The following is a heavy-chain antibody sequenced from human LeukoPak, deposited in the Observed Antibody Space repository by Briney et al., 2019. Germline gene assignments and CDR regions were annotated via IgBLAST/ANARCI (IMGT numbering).Heavy chain of an antibody. J-gene: IGHJ5*02. CDR2: IKSDGSST. CDR1: GFSLSGYW. Sequence: GGSLRLSCAASGFSLSGYWMHWVRQSPGKGLVWVSRIKSDGSSTSYADPVKGRFTISRDNAKNTLYLQMNSLRVEDTAVYHCVRSDWFDPWGQGTLVTVSS. V-gene: IGHV3-74*01. CDR3: VRSDWFDP.